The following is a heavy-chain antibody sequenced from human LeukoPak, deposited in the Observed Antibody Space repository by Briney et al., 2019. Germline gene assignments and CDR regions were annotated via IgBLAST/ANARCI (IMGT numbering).Heavy chain of an antibody. Sequence: GGSLRLSCAASGFTFGSYAMSWVRQAPGKGLEWVSDINGSGGSTYYTDSVKGRFTISRDNAKNSLYLQMNSLRAEDTAVYYCARALAATPRGWFDPWGQGTLVTVSS. CDR3: ARALAATPRGWFDP. V-gene: IGHV3-23*01. CDR1: GFTFGSYA. CDR2: INGSGGST. J-gene: IGHJ5*02. D-gene: IGHD2-15*01.